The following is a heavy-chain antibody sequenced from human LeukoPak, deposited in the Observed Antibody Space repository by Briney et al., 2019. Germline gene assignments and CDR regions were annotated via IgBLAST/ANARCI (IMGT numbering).Heavy chain of an antibody. CDR3: AREEPLSSTTWPWFDP. V-gene: IGHV4-59*01. D-gene: IGHD2-2*01. Sequence: SETLSLTCTVSGGSIISSYYWTWIRQPPGKGLEWIGNIYYSGSTKYNPSLKSRVIISIDTSKNQFSLKLTSVTAADTAVYYCAREEPLSSTTWPWFDPWGQGTLVTVSS. J-gene: IGHJ5*02. CDR2: IYYSGST. CDR1: GGSIISSYY.